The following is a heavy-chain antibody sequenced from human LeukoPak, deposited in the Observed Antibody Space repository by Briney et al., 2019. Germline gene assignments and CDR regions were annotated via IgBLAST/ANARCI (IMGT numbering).Heavy chain of an antibody. D-gene: IGHD1-26*01. Sequence: SETLSLTCTVSGGSISSGDYYWSWIRQPPGKGLEWIGYIYYSGSTNYNPSLESRVTISVDTSKKQFSLKLTSVTAADTAVYYCARRSLIRTVGYYYAMDVWGQGTTVTVSS. V-gene: IGHV4-30-4*01. CDR1: GGSISSGDYY. J-gene: IGHJ6*02. CDR2: IYYSGST. CDR3: ARRSLIRTVGYYYAMDV.